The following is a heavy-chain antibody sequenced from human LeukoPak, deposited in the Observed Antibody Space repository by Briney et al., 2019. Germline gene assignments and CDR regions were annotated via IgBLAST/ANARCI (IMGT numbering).Heavy chain of an antibody. CDR3: ARVGPTYDSSGYYLGKYFDY. V-gene: IGHV4-59*13. D-gene: IGHD3-22*01. CDR1: GGPNSIYY. CDR2: IYYSGST. J-gene: IGHJ4*02. Sequence: SDTLSLTCTVSGGPNSIYYERCLPHPRGEAREWLGYIYYSGSTNYNPSLKRRVAISVDTSKNQFSLKLSFVTAADTAVYYCARVGPTYDSSGYYLGKYFDYWGQGTLVTVSS.